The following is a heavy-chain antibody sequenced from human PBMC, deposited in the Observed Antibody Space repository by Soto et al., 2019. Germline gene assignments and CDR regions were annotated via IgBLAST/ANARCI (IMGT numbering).Heavy chain of an antibody. D-gene: IGHD5-12*01. V-gene: IGHV4-30-4*01. CDR2: IYYSGST. Sequence: SETLSLTCTVSGGSISSGDYYWSWIRQPPGKGLEWIGYIYYSGSTYYNPSLKSRVTISVDTSKNQFSLKLSSVTAADTAVYYCARADDGYDLAYWGQGTLVNVSS. CDR1: GGSISSGDYY. J-gene: IGHJ4*02. CDR3: ARADDGYDLAY.